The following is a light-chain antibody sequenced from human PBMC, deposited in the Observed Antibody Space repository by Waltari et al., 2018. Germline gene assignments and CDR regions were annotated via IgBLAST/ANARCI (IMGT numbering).Light chain of an antibody. J-gene: IGKJ4*01. CDR2: AAS. CDR1: QGISNS. CDR3: QLYYGDSLT. V-gene: IGKV1-NL1*01. Sequence: DVQMTQCPSSLSASVGDTVTITCRASQGISNSLAWYQQKPGEAPKLLLSAASRLESGVPSRFSGSGSGTDYTLTISRLQPEDLATYFCQLYYGDSLTFGGGTKVEIK.